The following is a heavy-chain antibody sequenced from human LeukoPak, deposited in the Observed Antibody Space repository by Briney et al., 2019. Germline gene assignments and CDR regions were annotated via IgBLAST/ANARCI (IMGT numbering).Heavy chain of an antibody. CDR2: IYPSGST. V-gene: IGHV4-4*09. Sequence: SETLSLTCTVSGGSINSYYWTWIRQPPGKGLEWIGYIYPSGSTNYSPSLKSRVTISVDTSKNQFSLKLSSVTAADTAVYYCARAYSSSYYFDYWGRGTLVTVSS. J-gene: IGHJ4*02. CDR3: ARAYSSSYYFDY. D-gene: IGHD6-6*01. CDR1: GGSINSYY.